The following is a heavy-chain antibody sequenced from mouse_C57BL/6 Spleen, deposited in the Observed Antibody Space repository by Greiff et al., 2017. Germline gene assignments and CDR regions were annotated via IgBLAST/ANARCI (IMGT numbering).Heavy chain of an antibody. V-gene: IGHV6-6*01. J-gene: IGHJ3*01. CDR1: GFTFSDAW. CDR2: IRNKANNHAT. Sequence: EVKLEESGGGLVQPGGSMKLSCAASGFTFSDAWMDWVSQSPGKGLEWVAEIRNKANNHATYYAATVKERFTISRADSKSSVYLQRNSLRAEDTGMYYCTRGYYDYDGFAYWGQGTLVTVAA. D-gene: IGHD2-4*01. CDR3: TRGYYDYDGFAY.